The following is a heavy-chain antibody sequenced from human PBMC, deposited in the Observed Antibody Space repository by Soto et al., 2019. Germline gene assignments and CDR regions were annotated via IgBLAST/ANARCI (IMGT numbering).Heavy chain of an antibody. CDR2: INHSGST. Sequence: SETLSLTCAVYGGSFSGYSWTWFRQPPGTGLEWIGEINHSGSTNYNPSLKSRVTISVDTSKNQFSLKLTSVTAADTAVYYCARDKITGLFDYWGQGTLVTVSS. D-gene: IGHD2-8*02. V-gene: IGHV4-34*01. CDR1: GGSFSGYS. J-gene: IGHJ4*02. CDR3: ARDKITGLFDY.